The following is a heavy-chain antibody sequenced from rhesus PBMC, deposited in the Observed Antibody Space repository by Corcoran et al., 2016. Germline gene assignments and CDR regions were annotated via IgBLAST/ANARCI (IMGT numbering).Heavy chain of an antibody. Sequence: QVQLQESGPELVKPSETLSLTCAVSGGSISSSNWWSWIRQPPGKGLEWVGRISGSGGSTSYNPSLKSRVTISTDTSKNQFSLKLSSVTAADTAVYYCARDSITGYSSGYDAFDFWGQGLRVTVSS. CDR2: ISGSGGST. CDR3: ARDSITGYSSGYDAFDF. D-gene: IGHD6-31*01. V-gene: IGHV4-57*01. CDR1: GGSISSSNW. J-gene: IGHJ3*01.